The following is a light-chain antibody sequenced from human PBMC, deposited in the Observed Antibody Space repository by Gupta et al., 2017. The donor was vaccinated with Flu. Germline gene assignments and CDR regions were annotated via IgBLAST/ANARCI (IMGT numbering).Light chain of an antibody. J-gene: IGLJ2*01. V-gene: IGLV2-11*01. CDR2: DVY. CDR3: CSFGAASF. Sequence: QSALTQPRSVSGSPGQSVAISCTGTSSDVGAYNYVSWYQQHPGKAPKLIIYDVYTRPSGVPDRFTGSKSGNTASLTISGLQPEDEADYYCCSFGAASFFGGGTKLTVL. CDR1: SSDVGAYNY.